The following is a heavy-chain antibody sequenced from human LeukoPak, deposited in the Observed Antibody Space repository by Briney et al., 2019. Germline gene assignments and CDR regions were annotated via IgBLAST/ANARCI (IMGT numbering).Heavy chain of an antibody. CDR2: FYHTGST. D-gene: IGHD2-21*01. CDR3: ATSIGWPNVFDH. Sequence: SETLSLTCTVSGGSITTYYWTWIRQTPDKGLQFIGSFYHTGSTNYNPSLEGAVTISEDTSKNQISLELRSVTAADTALYDCATSIGWPNVFDHWGQGILVTVSS. J-gene: IGHJ4*02. V-gene: IGHV4-59*01. CDR1: GGSITTYY.